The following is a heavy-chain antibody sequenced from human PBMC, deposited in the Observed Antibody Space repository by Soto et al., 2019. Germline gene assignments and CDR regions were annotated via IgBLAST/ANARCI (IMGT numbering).Heavy chain of an antibody. V-gene: IGHV3-15*01. CDR3: TTRFTAVATARFDY. CDR1: GFTFSNAW. J-gene: IGHJ4*02. Sequence: PGGSLRLSCAASGFTFSNAWMSWVRQAPGKGLEWVGRIKSKTDGGTTDYAAPVKGRFTISRDDSKNTLYLQMNSLKTEDTAVYYCTTRFTAVATARFDYWGQGTLVTVSS. D-gene: IGHD2-21*02. CDR2: IKSKTDGGTT.